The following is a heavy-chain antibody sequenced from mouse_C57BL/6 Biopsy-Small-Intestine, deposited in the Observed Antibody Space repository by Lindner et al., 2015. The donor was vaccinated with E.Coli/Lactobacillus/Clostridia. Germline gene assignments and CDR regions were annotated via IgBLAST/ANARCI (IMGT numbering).Heavy chain of an antibody. J-gene: IGHJ4*01. CDR1: GYRFTDYF. V-gene: IGHV1-84*02. D-gene: IGHD2-5*01. CDR3: ARDFSTASADNYFDF. Sequence: SVKVSCKASGYRFTDYFIHWLRQAPGQGPQWMGWVRPATGDTNYEEQFQGRVTFTRDTSINTAYMELSGLTSDDTAMYYCARDFSTASADNYFDFWGQGALVTVTS. CDR2: VRPATGDT.